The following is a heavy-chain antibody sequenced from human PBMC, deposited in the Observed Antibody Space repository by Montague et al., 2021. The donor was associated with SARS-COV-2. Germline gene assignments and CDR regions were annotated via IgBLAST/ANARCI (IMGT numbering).Heavy chain of an antibody. CDR1: GDSLTYFY. CDR2: IFNSGNT. V-gene: IGHV4-59*01. Sequence: SETLSLTCSVSGDSLTYFYWSWLRQTPGKGLEWIGYIFNSGNTKYNPSLQSQVTFSVDTSRNQFSLNLDSVTAADTGVYYCAGGATKSFDHWGQGVLVTVSS. J-gene: IGHJ4*02. CDR3: AGGATKSFDH.